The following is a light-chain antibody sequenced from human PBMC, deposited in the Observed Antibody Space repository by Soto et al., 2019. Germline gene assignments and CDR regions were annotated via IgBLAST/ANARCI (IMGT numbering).Light chain of an antibody. Sequence: DIVMTQTPLSSPVTLGQPASISCRSSQGLVHSDGNTYLSWLQQRPGQPPRLLIYEISNRFSGVSDRFSGSGAGTDFTLKISRVEAEDVRIYYCMQATQFPYTFGKGTKLEIK. CDR1: QGLVHSDGNTY. CDR3: MQATQFPYT. V-gene: IGKV2-24*01. J-gene: IGKJ2*01. CDR2: EIS.